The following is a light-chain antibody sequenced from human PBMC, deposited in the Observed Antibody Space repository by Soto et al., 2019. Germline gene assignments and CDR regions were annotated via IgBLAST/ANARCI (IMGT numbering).Light chain of an antibody. CDR2: KAS. CDR3: QHYNSFPLA. J-gene: IGKJ4*01. Sequence: DIQMTQSPSTLSASVGDRVTITCRASQSISSWLAWYQQKPGKAPKLLIYKASSLESGVPSRFSGSGSGTEFTPTISSLQPDDFATYHCQHYNSFPLAFGGGTKVEIK. V-gene: IGKV1-5*03. CDR1: QSISSW.